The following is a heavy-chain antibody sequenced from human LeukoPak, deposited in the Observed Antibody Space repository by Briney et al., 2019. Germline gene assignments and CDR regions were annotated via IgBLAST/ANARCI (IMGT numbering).Heavy chain of an antibody. CDR3: ARDHYGDFDY. V-gene: IGHV3-11*04. Sequence: GGSLRLSCAASGFTFSDYYMSWIRQAPGKGLEGVSYISSSSSTIYYPDAVKGRFTISRDNAKNSLYLQMNSLRAEDTAVYYCARDHYGDFDYWGQGTLVTVYS. J-gene: IGHJ4*02. CDR2: ISSSSSTI. D-gene: IGHD4-17*01. CDR1: GFTFSDYY.